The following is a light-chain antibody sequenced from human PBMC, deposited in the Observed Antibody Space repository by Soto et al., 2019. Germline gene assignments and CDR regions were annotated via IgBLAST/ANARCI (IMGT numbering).Light chain of an antibody. J-gene: IGLJ1*01. Sequence: QSVLTQPASLSGSPGQSITISCTGTSSDVGGYNYVSWYQQHPGKAPKLVIYEVSKRPSGVCNRFSGSKSGNTASLTISGLQAEDEADYYCSSYAGSSNVFGTGTNVTVL. V-gene: IGLV2-14*01. CDR1: SSDVGGYNY. CDR2: EVS. CDR3: SSYAGSSNV.